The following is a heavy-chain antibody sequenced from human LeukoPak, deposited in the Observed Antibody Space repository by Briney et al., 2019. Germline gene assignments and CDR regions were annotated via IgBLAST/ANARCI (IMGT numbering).Heavy chain of an antibody. Sequence: PGRSLRLSCAASGFTFDDYAMHWARQAPGKGLEWVSGISWNSGSIGYADSVKGRFTISRDNAKNSLYLQMNSLRAEDTALYYCAKDIAAAGKSGFDYWGQGTLVTVSS. CDR1: GFTFDDYA. J-gene: IGHJ4*02. V-gene: IGHV3-9*01. CDR3: AKDIAAAGKSGFDY. CDR2: ISWNSGSI. D-gene: IGHD6-13*01.